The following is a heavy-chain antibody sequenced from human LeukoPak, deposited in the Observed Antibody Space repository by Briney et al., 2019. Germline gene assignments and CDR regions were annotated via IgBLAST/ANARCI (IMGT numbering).Heavy chain of an antibody. V-gene: IGHV1-2*02. D-gene: IGHD5-18*01. CDR2: INPNSGGT. J-gene: IGHJ4*02. CDR1: GYTLTGFY. CDR3: ATESGYSYGYGDFDC. Sequence: ASVKVFCKSSGYTLTGFYMQWVRRAPRQGLEWMGWINPNSGGTNCTARSQHRLTKRRDTYITTAYLELSTLRSDDTAVYYCATESGYSYGYGDFDCWGQGNLVTVSS.